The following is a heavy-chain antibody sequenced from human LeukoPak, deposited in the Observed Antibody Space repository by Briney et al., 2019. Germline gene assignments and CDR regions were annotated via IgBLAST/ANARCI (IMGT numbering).Heavy chain of an antibody. Sequence: PSETLSLTCTVSGGSISSSSYYWGWIRQPPGKGLEWIGSIYYSGSTYYNPSLKSRVTISVDTSKNQFSLKLSSVTAADTAVYYCARERRYSSSWYYFDYWGQGTLVTVSS. CDR2: IYYSGST. CDR1: GGSISSSSYY. CDR3: ARERRYSSSWYYFDY. J-gene: IGHJ4*02. V-gene: IGHV4-39*02. D-gene: IGHD6-13*01.